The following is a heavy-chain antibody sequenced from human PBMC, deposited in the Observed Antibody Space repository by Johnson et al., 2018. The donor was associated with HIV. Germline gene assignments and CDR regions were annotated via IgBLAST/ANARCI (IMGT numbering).Heavy chain of an antibody. CDR2: IKSKIDGGTT. D-gene: IGHD3-10*01. J-gene: IGHJ3*02. CDR1: GFTFSSYG. V-gene: IGHV3-15*01. Sequence: VQLVESGGGVVQPGRSLRLSCAASGFTFSSYGMHWVRQAPGKGLDWVGRIKSKIDGGTTHYAAPVKARFSISRDDSQNSLYLQMNSLRAEDTAVYYCAGGYGSGSGDAFDIWGQGTMVTVSS. CDR3: AGGYGSGSGDAFDI.